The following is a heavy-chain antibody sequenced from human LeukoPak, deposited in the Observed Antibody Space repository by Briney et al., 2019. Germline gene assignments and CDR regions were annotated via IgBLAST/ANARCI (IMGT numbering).Heavy chain of an antibody. D-gene: IGHD3-3*01. CDR3: ARDGSGFSPYWYFDL. V-gene: IGHV1-2*02. CDR2: MNPGTGTT. CDR1: GFVFTGYY. Sequence: ASGKVSCKASGFVFTGYYMHWVRHAPGQGLEWRGWMNPGTGTTKYSQKFQGRVTMSRDTSSTTAYMELNRLTSDDPAVYYCARDGSGFSPYWYFDLWGRGTLVTVSS. J-gene: IGHJ2*01.